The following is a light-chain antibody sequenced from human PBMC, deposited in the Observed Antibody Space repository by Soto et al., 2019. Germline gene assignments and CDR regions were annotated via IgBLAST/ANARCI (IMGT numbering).Light chain of an antibody. Sequence: DIQMTRSPSPLSASVGDRVTITCRASQSISSWLAWYQQKPGKAPKLLIYDASSLESGVPSRFSGSGSGTEFTLTISSLQPDDFATYYCQQLNSYPWTFGQGTKVAIK. CDR3: QQLNSYPWT. CDR1: QSISSW. J-gene: IGKJ1*01. CDR2: DAS. V-gene: IGKV1-5*01.